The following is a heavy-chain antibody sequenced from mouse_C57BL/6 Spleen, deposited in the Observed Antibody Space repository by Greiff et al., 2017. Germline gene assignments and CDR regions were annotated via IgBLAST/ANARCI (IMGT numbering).Heavy chain of an antibody. CDR2: ISYSGST. V-gene: IGHV3-1*01. D-gene: IGHD1-1*01. CDR1: GYSITSGYD. Sequence: EVQLQESGPGMVKPSQSLSLTCTVTGYSITSGYDWHWIRHFPGNKLEWMGYISYSGSTNYNPSLKSRISITHDTSKNHFFLKLNSVTTEDTATYYCARGSRGYYAMDYWGQGTLVTVSA. J-gene: IGHJ3*01. CDR3: ARGSRGYYAMDY.